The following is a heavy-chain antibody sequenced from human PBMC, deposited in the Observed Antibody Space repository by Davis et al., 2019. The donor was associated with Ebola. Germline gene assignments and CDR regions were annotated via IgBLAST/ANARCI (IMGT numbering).Heavy chain of an antibody. J-gene: IGHJ4*02. D-gene: IGHD5-12*01. CDR1: GRSTSKYY. Sequence: PSETLSLTCTVSGRSTSKYYWSWIRQSPGRGLEWIGYIYYNGTTNYNPSLKSRVTMSIDTSKNQFPLKLTSVTGADTAVYYCARDTGDSGHWGQGTLVTVSS. CDR3: ARDTGDSGH. CDR2: IYYNGTT. V-gene: IGHV4-59*01.